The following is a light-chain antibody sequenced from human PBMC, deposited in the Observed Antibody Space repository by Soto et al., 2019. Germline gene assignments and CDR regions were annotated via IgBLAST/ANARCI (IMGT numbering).Light chain of an antibody. CDR1: QSVSSSS. V-gene: IGKV3D-20*02. Sequence: EIVLTQSPGTLSLSPGERATLSCRASQSVSSSSLAWYQQKPGQAPRLLIYGASSRATGIPDRFSGSGSGTDFTLKISRVEAEDVGVYYCMQGTHWPPYTFGQGTKLEIK. CDR2: GAS. CDR3: MQGTHWPPYT. J-gene: IGKJ2*01.